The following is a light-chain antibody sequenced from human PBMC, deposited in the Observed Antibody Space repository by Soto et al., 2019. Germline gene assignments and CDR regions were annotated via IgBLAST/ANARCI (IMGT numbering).Light chain of an antibody. V-gene: IGLV2-14*01. J-gene: IGLJ2*01. Sequence: QSALTQPASVSGSPGQSITISCTGTSSDVGGYNYVSWYQQHPGKVPKLIIYDVSNRPSGVSNRFSGSKSGNTASLTISGLQAEDEAAYYCSSYTSSGTLVVFGGGTQLTVL. CDR2: DVS. CDR1: SSDVGGYNY. CDR3: SSYTSSGTLVV.